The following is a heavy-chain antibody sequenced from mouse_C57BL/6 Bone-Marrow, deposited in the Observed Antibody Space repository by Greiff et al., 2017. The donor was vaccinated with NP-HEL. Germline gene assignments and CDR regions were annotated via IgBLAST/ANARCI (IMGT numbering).Heavy chain of an antibody. V-gene: IGHV1-69*01. Sequence: VQLQQPGAELVMPGASVKLSCKASGYTFTSYWMHWVKQRPGQGLEWIGEIDPSDSYTNYNQKFKGKSTLTVDKSSSTSYMQLSSLTSEDSAVYYCARHYDYDIYAMDYWGQGTSVTVSS. CDR1: GYTFTSYW. J-gene: IGHJ4*01. CDR3: ARHYDYDIYAMDY. CDR2: IDPSDSYT. D-gene: IGHD2-4*01.